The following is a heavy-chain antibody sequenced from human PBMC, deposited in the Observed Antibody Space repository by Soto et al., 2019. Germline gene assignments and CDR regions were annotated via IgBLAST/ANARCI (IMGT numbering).Heavy chain of an antibody. V-gene: IGHV3-30-3*01. Sequence: GGSLRLSCAASGFTFSSFAMHWVRQAPGKGLEWAAVISYDGINKYYADSVMGRFTISRDNSKNTLYLQMNSLKPEDTAVYYCARGRESMSSSSPGRYWGQGTLVTVSS. D-gene: IGHD6-6*01. J-gene: IGHJ4*02. CDR3: ARGRESMSSSSPGRY. CDR2: ISYDGINK. CDR1: GFTFSSFA.